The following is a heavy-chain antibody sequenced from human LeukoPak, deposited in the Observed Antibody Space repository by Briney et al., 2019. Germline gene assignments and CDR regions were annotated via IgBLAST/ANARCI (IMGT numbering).Heavy chain of an antibody. CDR3: ATSAGTANYYYYGMDV. Sequence: GASVKVSCKASGYTFTSYGISWVRQAPGQGLEWMGWISAYNGNTNYAQKLQGRVTMTTDTSTSTAYMELRSLRSDDTAVYYCATSAGTANYYYYGMDVWGQGTTVTVSS. CDR2: ISAYNGNT. CDR1: GYTFTSYG. V-gene: IGHV1-18*01. J-gene: IGHJ6*02. D-gene: IGHD5-18*01.